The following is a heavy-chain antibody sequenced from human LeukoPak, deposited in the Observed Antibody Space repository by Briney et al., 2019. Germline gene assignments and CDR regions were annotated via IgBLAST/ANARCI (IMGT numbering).Heavy chain of an antibody. V-gene: IGHV4-59*01. Sequence: PSETLSLTCTVSGGSINSYYWSWIRQPPGKGLEWIGYISYRGSPNYNPSLERRVSISADASRNQFSLNLNSVTAADTAVYYCARVDRSGWPKGVFDFWGQGTLVTVSS. CDR1: GGSINSYY. CDR3: ARVDRSGWPKGVFDF. J-gene: IGHJ4*02. D-gene: IGHD6-19*01. CDR2: ISYRGSP.